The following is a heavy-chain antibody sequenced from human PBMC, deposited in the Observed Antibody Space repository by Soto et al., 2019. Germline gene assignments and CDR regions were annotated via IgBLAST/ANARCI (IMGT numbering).Heavy chain of an antibody. V-gene: IGHV1-2*02. Sequence: QVQLVQSGAEVKKPGASVKVSCKASGNTFTGYYMQWVRQAPGQGLEWMGWINPNSGGTNYAQKFQGRVTMTRDTSISTAYRELSRLRSDDTDVYYCARVGSSSVVGHFDYWGQGTLVTVSS. CDR1: GNTFTGYY. J-gene: IGHJ4*02. CDR2: INPNSGGT. D-gene: IGHD6-6*01. CDR3: ARVGSSSVVGHFDY.